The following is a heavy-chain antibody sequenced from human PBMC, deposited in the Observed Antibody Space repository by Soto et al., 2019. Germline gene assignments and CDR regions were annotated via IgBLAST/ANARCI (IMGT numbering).Heavy chain of an antibody. J-gene: IGHJ4*02. D-gene: IGHD2-15*01. CDR3: ARGYCSGGSCYSLDY. Sequence: GASVKVSCKASGYTFTSYGISWVRQAPGQGLEWMGWISAYNGSTNYAQKLQGRVTMTTDTSTSTAYMELRSLRSDDTAVYYCARGYCSGGSCYSLDYWGQGTLVTVSS. CDR2: ISAYNGST. CDR1: GYTFTSYG. V-gene: IGHV1-18*01.